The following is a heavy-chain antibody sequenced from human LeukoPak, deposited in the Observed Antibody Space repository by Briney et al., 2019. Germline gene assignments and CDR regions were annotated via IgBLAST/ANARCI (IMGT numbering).Heavy chain of an antibody. CDR2: IYHSGST. CDR3: ARARGIAVAGTRDAFDI. J-gene: IGHJ3*02. CDR1: GYSISSGYY. V-gene: IGHV4-38-2*02. D-gene: IGHD6-19*01. Sequence: MSSETLSLTCTVSGYSISSGYYWGWIRQPPGKGLEWIGSIYHSGSTYYNPSLKSRVAISVDTSKNQFSLKLSSVTAADTAVYYCARARGIAVAGTRDAFDIWGQGTMVTVSS.